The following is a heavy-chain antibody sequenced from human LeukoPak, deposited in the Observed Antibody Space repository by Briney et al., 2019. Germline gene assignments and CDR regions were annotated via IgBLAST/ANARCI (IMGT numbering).Heavy chain of an antibody. CDR3: AKGRRITIFGVVVDY. Sequence: GGSLRLSCAASGLTFSSYAMSRVRQAPGKGLEWVSAISGSGGSTYYADSVKGRFTISRDNSKNTLYLQMNSLRAEDTAVYYCAKGRRITIFGVVVDYWGQGTLVTVSS. CDR1: GLTFSSYA. V-gene: IGHV3-23*01. D-gene: IGHD3-3*01. CDR2: ISGSGGST. J-gene: IGHJ4*02.